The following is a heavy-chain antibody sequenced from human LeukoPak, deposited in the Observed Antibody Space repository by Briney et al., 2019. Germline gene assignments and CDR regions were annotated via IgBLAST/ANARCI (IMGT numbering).Heavy chain of an antibody. CDR2: ICSRSATI. D-gene: IGHD4-17*01. V-gene: IGHV3-48*01. Sequence: QPGGSLILSCGASGFTFSTHGMIWVRQAPGKGLEWVSYICSRSATIYYPDSVKGPFTISTADASNSLFLQMHSLRAGDTAVYYCARVRGPTVTTWYFALWGRGTLVTVSS. CDR1: GFTFSTHG. J-gene: IGHJ2*01. CDR3: ARVRGPTVTTWYFAL.